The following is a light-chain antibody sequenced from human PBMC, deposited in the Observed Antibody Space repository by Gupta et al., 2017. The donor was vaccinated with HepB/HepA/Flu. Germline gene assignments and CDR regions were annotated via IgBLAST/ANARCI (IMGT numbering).Light chain of an antibody. CDR3: QQSYSTPLT. CDR1: QSISSF. V-gene: IGKV1-39*01. Sequence: DIQLTQSPSSLSASVGDRVTITCRATQSISSFLNWYQQKPGKAPKLLIYTASSLQSGVPSRFSGSGSRTDFTRTISRLQPEDFATYYCQQSYSTPLTFGGGTRVEIK. CDR2: TAS. J-gene: IGKJ4*01.